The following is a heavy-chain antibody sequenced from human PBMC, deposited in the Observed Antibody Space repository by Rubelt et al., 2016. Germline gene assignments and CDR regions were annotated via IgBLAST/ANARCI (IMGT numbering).Heavy chain of an antibody. J-gene: IGHJ3*02. CDR1: GGSISSSSYY. V-gene: IGHV4-39*01. CDR2: IYYSGST. Sequence: QLQLQESGPGLVKPSETLSLTCTVSGGSISSSSYYWGWIRQPPGKGLEWIGSIYYSGSTYYNPSLKSRVIISVDTSKNQFSLKLSSVTAADTAVDYCAVGDGMATTNDAFDIWGQGTMVTVSS. D-gene: IGHD5-24*01. CDR3: AVGDGMATTNDAFDI.